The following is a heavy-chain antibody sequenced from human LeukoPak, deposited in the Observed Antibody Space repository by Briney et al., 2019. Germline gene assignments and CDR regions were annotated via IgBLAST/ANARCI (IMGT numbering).Heavy chain of an antibody. V-gene: IGHV3-9*01. CDR3: AKDTLDTAKAFDI. D-gene: IGHD5-18*01. CDR1: GFTFDDYA. CDR2: ISWNSGSI. J-gene: IGHJ3*02. Sequence: GGSLRLSCAASGFTFDDYAMHWVRQAPGKGLEWVSGISWNSGSIGYADSVKGRFTISRDNAKNSLYLQMNSLRAEDTALYYCAKDTLDTAKAFDIWGQGTMVTVSS.